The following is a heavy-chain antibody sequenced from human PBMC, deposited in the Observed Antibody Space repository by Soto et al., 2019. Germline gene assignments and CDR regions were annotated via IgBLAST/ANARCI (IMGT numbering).Heavy chain of an antibody. CDR1: GGTFSSYA. D-gene: IGHD5-12*01. Sequence: ASVKVSCKASGGTFSSYAISWVRQAPGQGLEWMGGIIPIFGTANYAQKFQGRVTITADESTSTAYMELSSLRSEDTAVYYCARDHPKYSGYHDAYYGMDVWGQGTRVTVSS. J-gene: IGHJ6*02. V-gene: IGHV1-69*13. CDR3: ARDHPKYSGYHDAYYGMDV. CDR2: IIPIFGTA.